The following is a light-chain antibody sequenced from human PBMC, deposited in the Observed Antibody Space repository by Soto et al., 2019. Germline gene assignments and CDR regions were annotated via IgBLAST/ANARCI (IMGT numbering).Light chain of an antibody. Sequence: EIVLTQSPGTLSLSPGERATLSCRASQSVSSSYLAWYQQKPGQAPRLLIYGASSRATGIPDRFSGSGSGTDFTLTISSLQPEDFATYYCQQVNVYPSTFGGGTKV. CDR1: QSVSSSY. J-gene: IGKJ4*01. CDR2: GAS. CDR3: QQVNVYPST. V-gene: IGKV3-20*01.